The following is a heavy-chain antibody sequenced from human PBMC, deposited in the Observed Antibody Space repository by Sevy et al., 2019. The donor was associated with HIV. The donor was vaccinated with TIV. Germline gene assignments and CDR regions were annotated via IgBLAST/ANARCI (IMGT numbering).Heavy chain of an antibody. D-gene: IGHD6-19*01. CDR2: TYYRSKWYN. CDR1: GDSVSSNGVA. CDR3: ARSSSAWGGANNFWFDP. V-gene: IGHV6-1*01. J-gene: IGHJ5*02. Sequence: SQTLSLTCAISGDSVSSNGVAWNWIRQSPSRGLEWLGRTYYRSKWYNNYAVSVKGRININAETSKNQFSLQLNSVTPEDTAVYYCARSSSAWGGANNFWFDPWGQGTLVTVSS.